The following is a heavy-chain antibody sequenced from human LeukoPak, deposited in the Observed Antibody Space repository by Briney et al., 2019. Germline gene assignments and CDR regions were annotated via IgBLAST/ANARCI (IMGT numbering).Heavy chain of an antibody. CDR3: AHSRGITIFGVVMYDAFDI. CDR1: GFSLSTSGVG. J-gene: IGHJ3*02. D-gene: IGHD3-3*01. V-gene: IGHV2-5*02. Sequence: SGPTLVKPTQTLTLTCTFSGFSLSTSGVGVGWIRQPPGKALEWLALIYWDDDKRYSPSLKSRLTITEDTSKNQVVLTMTNMDPVDTATYYCAHSRGITIFGVVMYDAFDIWGQGTMVTVSS. CDR2: IYWDDDK.